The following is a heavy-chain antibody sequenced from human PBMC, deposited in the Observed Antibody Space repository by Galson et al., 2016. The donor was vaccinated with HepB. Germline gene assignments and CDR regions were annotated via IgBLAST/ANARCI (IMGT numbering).Heavy chain of an antibody. D-gene: IGHD3-16*01. Sequence: SLRLSCAAAGFNFYGYWMSWVRQAPGRGLEWMANIREDSFEKYYMESVKGRFTISRDNAKSSLFLQMNYLTAVDTGVYYCARGIMAAHWGMDVWGQGTTVIVSS. CDR3: ARGIMAAHWGMDV. CDR1: GFNFYGYW. V-gene: IGHV3-7*03. J-gene: IGHJ6*02. CDR2: IREDSFEK.